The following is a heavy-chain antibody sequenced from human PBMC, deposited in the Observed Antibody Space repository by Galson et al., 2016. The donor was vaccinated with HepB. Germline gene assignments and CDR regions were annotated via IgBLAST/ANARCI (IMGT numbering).Heavy chain of an antibody. D-gene: IGHD6-13*01. CDR1: GGSVSSSSYY. J-gene: IGHJ4*02. V-gene: IGHV4-31*03. CDR3: AGGSIAAETDY. Sequence: TLSLTCIVSGGSVSSSSYYWGWIRQPPGKGLEWIGYIYHSGSTYYNPSLKSRVSISVDTSKNQFSLRLSSVTAADTAVYYCAGGSIAAETDYWGQGTLVTVSS. CDR2: IYHSGST.